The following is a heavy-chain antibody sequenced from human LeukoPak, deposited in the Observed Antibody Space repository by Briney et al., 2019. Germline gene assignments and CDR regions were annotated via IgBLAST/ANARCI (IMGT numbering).Heavy chain of an antibody. J-gene: IGHJ4*02. CDR1: GFAFDIYA. CDR2: ISASGGST. Sequence: GGSLRLSCAASGFAFDIYAMTWVRQAPGKGLEWVSGISASGGSTYYADSVKGRFTISRDNSKNTLYLQMNSLRAEDTAVYYCARGREKVAVAGTSFDYWGQGTLVTVSS. D-gene: IGHD6-19*01. V-gene: IGHV3-23*01. CDR3: ARGREKVAVAGTSFDY.